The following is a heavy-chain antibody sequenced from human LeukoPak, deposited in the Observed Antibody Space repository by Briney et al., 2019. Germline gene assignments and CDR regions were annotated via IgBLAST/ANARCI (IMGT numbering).Heavy chain of an antibody. D-gene: IGHD2-2*02. CDR3: ARDIRSGYCSSTSCYTGIWFDP. Sequence: PSQTLSLTCTVSGGSISSGSYYWSWIRQPAWKGLEWIGRIYTSGSTNYNPSLKSRVTISVDTSKNQFSLKLSSVTAADTAVYYCARDIRSGYCSSTSCYTGIWFDPWGQGTLVTVSS. CDR2: IYTSGST. V-gene: IGHV4-61*02. CDR1: GGSISSGSYY. J-gene: IGHJ5*02.